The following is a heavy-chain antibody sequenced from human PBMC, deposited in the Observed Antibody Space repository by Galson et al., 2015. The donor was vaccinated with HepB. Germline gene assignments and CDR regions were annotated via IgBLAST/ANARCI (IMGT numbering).Heavy chain of an antibody. V-gene: IGHV3-30*02. CDR2: IRYDGINE. D-gene: IGHD6-13*01. CDR1: GFTFSSYG. J-gene: IGHJ4*02. CDR3: AKDTAEHLVRAGFDY. Sequence: SLRLSCAASGFTFSSYGMHWVRQAPGKGLEWVTFIRYDGINEYYADSVKGRFTISRDNSKNTLYLQMSSLRAEDTAVYYCAKDTAEHLVRAGFDYWGQETLVAVSS.